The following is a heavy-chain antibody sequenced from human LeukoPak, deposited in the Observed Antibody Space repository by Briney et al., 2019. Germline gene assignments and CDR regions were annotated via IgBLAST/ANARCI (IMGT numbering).Heavy chain of an antibody. D-gene: IGHD5-12*01. Sequence: SVKVSCKASGGTFSSYAISWVRQAPGQGLEWMGGIIPIFGTANYAQKFQGRVTITTDESASTAYMELSSLRSEDTAVYYCAKDRYSGPSADAFDIWGQGTMVTVSS. CDR1: GGTFSSYA. CDR3: AKDRYSGPSADAFDI. CDR2: IIPIFGTA. J-gene: IGHJ3*02. V-gene: IGHV1-69*05.